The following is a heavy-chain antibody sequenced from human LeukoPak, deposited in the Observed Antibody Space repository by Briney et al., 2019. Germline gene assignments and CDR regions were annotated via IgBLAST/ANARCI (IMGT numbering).Heavy chain of an antibody. Sequence: GGSLRLSCAASGFTISTYSMNWVRQAPGKGLEWVSSISSSSTTIYYADSVKGRSTISRDNAKNSLYLQMNSLRDEDTAVYYCAPIHGSRSSGMDVWGQGTTVTVSS. CDR1: GFTISTYS. D-gene: IGHD3-10*01. CDR3: APIHGSRSSGMDV. V-gene: IGHV3-48*02. CDR2: ISSSSTTI. J-gene: IGHJ6*02.